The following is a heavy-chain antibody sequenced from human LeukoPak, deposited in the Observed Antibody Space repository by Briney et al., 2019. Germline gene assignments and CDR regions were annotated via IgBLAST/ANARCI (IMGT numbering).Heavy chain of an antibody. CDR2: IYYSGST. J-gene: IGHJ4*02. CDR1: GFTFSSYG. CDR3: ARGMGSPDY. V-gene: IGHV4-59*01. D-gene: IGHD3-10*01. Sequence: GSLRLSCAASGFTFSSYGMSWIRQPPGKGLEWIGYIYYSGSTNYNPSLKSRVTISVDTSKNQFSLKLSSVTAADTAMYYCARGMGSPDYWGQGTLVTVSS.